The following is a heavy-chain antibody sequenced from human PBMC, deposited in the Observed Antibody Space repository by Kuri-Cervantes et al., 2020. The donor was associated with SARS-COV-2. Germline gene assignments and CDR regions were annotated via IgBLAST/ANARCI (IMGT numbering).Heavy chain of an antibody. D-gene: IGHD2-21*01. Sequence: GSLRLSCTVSGGSISSHYWSWIRQPPGKGLEWIGEVNHSGSPNYNPSLKSRVTISVDTSKNQFSLKLSSVTAADTAVYYCASVPVIGYYFDYWGQGTLVTVSS. J-gene: IGHJ4*02. CDR2: VNHSGSP. CDR3: ASVPVIGYYFDY. CDR1: GGSISSHY. V-gene: IGHV4-34*01.